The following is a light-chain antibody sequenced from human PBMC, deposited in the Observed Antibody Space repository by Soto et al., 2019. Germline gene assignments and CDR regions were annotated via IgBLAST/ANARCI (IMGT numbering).Light chain of an antibody. CDR2: GSS. J-gene: IGKJ1*01. Sequence: EIVMTQSPATLSVSPGERATLSCRASQRVSSNLAGYQQKPGQAPRLLIYGSSTRATGIPARFSGSGSETEFTLTISSRQSEDFAVYYCQQYNNWPPWTFGQGTKVEIK. V-gene: IGKV3-15*01. CDR3: QQYNNWPPWT. CDR1: QRVSSN.